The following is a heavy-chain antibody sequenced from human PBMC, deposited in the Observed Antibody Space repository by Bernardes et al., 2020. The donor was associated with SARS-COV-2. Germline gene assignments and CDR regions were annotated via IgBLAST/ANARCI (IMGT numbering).Heavy chain of an antibody. Sequence: ETLSLTCSVAGVSISTSGDYWGWIRQPPGKGLEWVASFSYSGSTSYNPSLNSRATLSVDTSKNQFSLNLNSVTATDTAVYYCARRQDGYGAFDIWGQGTLVTVSS. CDR3: ARRQDGYGAFDI. V-gene: IGHV4-39*01. D-gene: IGHD3-22*01. CDR1: GVSISTSGDY. CDR2: FSYSGST. J-gene: IGHJ3*02.